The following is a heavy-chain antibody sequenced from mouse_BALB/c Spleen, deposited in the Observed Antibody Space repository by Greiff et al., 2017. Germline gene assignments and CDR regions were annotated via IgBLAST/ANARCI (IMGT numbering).Heavy chain of an antibody. CDR1: GFTFSSYG. CDR3: ARTTDY. CDR2: INSNGGST. D-gene: IGHD1-1*01. Sequence: EVQVVESGGGLVQPGGSLKLSCAASGFTFSSYGMSWVRQTPDKRLELVATINSNGGSTYYPDSVKGRFTISRDNAKNTLYLQMSSLKSEDTAMYYCARTTDYWGQGTTLTVSS. V-gene: IGHV5-6-3*01. J-gene: IGHJ2*01.